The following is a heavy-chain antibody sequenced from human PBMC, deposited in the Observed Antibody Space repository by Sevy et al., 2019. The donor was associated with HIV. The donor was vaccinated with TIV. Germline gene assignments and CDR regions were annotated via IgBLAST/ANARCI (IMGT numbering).Heavy chain of an antibody. V-gene: IGHV3-11*01. J-gene: IGHJ6*02. Sequence: GGSLRLSCTASGFTLSDYYMSWIRQAPGKGLQWISYISGSDDSGGDDTIYYADSVKGRFTISRDNAKNSLYLQMSSLGADDTAVYYCARDHVKDGKGADYYYHAMDVWGRGTTVTVSS. CDR2: ISGSDDSGGDDTI. D-gene: IGHD3-16*01. CDR1: GFTLSDYY. CDR3: ARDHVKDGKGADYYYHAMDV.